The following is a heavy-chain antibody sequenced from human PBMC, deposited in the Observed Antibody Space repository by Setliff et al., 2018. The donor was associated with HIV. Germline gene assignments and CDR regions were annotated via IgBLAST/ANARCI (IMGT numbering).Heavy chain of an antibody. D-gene: IGHD2-15*01. J-gene: IGHJ6*03. V-gene: IGHV4-34*01. CDR3: ALTGHRLLRGYMDV. Sequence: SETLSLTCTLYGASFSGYFWSWIRQPPGKGLEWIGEINHAGSTNFNPSLKGRVTISVDMSKRQFSLHLTSVTAADTAVYYCALTGHRLLRGYMDVWGKGTTVTVSS. CDR1: GASFSGYF. CDR2: INHAGST.